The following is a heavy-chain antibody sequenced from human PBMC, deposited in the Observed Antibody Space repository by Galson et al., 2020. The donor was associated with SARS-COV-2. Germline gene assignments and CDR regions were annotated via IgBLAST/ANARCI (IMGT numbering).Heavy chain of an antibody. CDR1: GGTFSSYA. V-gene: IGHV1-69*05. J-gene: IGHJ4*02. CDR3: AREAGGEGFWYGYYFDY. D-gene: IGHD3-16*01. Sequence: ASVKVSCKASGGTFSSYAISWVRQAPGQGLEWMGGIIPIFGTANYAQKFQGRVTITTDESTSTAYMELSSLRSEDTDVYYCAREAGGEGFWYGYYFDYWGQGTLVTVSS. CDR2: IIPIFGTA.